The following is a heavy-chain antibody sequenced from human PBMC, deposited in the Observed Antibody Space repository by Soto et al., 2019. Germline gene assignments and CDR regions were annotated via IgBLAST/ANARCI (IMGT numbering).Heavy chain of an antibody. CDR1: GFTFSSYV. CDR3: AKDGHGSCTGGTCYGSDY. Sequence: EVQLLESGGNLVQPGGSLRLSCAASGFTFSSYVMSWVRQAPGKGLEWVSTISGSGASIYDADSVKGEFTISRDNSKNTVYLQMNSLRAEGTAVYYCAKDGHGSCTGGTCYGSDYWGQGTLVTVSS. D-gene: IGHD2-15*01. V-gene: IGHV3-23*01. J-gene: IGHJ4*02. CDR2: ISGSGASI.